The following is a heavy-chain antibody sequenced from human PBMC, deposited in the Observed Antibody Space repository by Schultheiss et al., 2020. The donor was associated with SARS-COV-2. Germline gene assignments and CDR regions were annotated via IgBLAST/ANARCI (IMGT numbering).Heavy chain of an antibody. CDR1: GGSISSGDYY. D-gene: IGHD4-23*01. CDR2: IYHSGST. J-gene: IGHJ5*02. V-gene: IGHV4-39*01. Sequence: SQTLSLTCTVSGGSISSGDYYWSWIRQPPGKGLEWIGEIYHSGSTYYNPSLKSRVTISVDTSKNQFSLKLSSVTAADTAVYYCARHFDYGGNPSGWFDPWGQGTLVTVSS. CDR3: ARHFDYGGNPSGWFDP.